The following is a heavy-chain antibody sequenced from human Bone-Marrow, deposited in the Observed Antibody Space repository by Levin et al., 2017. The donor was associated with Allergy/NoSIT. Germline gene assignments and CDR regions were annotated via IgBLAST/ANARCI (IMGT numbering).Heavy chain of an antibody. J-gene: IGHJ4*02. CDR1: GYIFTNYG. CDR3: ARDRPRLCTGGSSDGGY. V-gene: IGHV1-18*01. CDR2: INPNNGDT. Sequence: ASVKVSCKASGYIFTNYGITWVRQAPGQGLEWLGWINPNNGDTYYAQNIQDRVTMTTDASTTTAYMEMRGLKSDDTAVYYCARDRPRLCTGGSSDGGYWGQGTLGAVSS. D-gene: IGHD2-8*02.